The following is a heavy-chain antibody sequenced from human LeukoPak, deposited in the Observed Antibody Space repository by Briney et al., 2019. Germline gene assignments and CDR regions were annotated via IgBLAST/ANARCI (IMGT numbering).Heavy chain of an antibody. CDR3: ARVGPEGSGSLDYYYYGMDV. D-gene: IGHD3-10*01. Sequence: GGSLRLSCAASGFTFSSYWMHWVRQAPGTGLVWVSRINSDGSSTSYADSVKGRFTISRDNAKNTLYLQMNSLRAEDTAVYYCARVGPEGSGSLDYYYYGMDVWGKGTTVTVSS. J-gene: IGHJ6*04. CDR1: GFTFSSYW. CDR2: INSDGSST. V-gene: IGHV3-74*01.